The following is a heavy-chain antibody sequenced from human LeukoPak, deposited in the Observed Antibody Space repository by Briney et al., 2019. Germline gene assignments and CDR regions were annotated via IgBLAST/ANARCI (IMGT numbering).Heavy chain of an antibody. D-gene: IGHD5-24*01. Sequence: SETLSLTCTVSGGSISNYYWSWIRQPPGKGLEWIGFILSSGNTYYNPSLKSRVTISADTSNNQFSLKLNSVTAADTAVYYCARAGPCRDGYNADYWGQGTLVTVSS. CDR3: ARAGPCRDGYNADY. V-gene: IGHV4-59*01. CDR2: ILSSGNT. J-gene: IGHJ4*02. CDR1: GGSISNYY.